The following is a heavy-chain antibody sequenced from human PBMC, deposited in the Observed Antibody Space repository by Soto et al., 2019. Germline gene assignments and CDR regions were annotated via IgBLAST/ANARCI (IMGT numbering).Heavy chain of an antibody. V-gene: IGHV3-72*01. CDR2: IKNKANSYTT. D-gene: IGHD1-26*01. CDR3: ARVSLVGPSGGRYFDY. CDR1: GFTFSAHY. Sequence: EVQLVESGGGLVQPGGSLRLSCAASGFTFSAHYMDWVRQAPGKGLEWVGRIKNKANSYTTEYAASVEGRFTISRDDSQNSLYLQMKSLKTEDTAVYYCARVSLVGPSGGRYFDYWGQGSQVAVSS. J-gene: IGHJ4*02.